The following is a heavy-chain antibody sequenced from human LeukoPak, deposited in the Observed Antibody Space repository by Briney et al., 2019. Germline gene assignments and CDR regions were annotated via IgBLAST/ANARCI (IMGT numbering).Heavy chain of an antibody. CDR3: ARDLHYAFDI. Sequence: GGSLRLSCAASGFTFSSYSMNWVRQAPGKGLEWVSYVGAIGSSTISYADSVMGRFTISRDNAKNSVFLQMSSLRAEATAVYYCARDLHYAFDIWGQGTMVTVSS. J-gene: IGHJ3*02. V-gene: IGHV3-48*01. CDR1: GFTFSSYS. CDR2: VGAIGSSTI.